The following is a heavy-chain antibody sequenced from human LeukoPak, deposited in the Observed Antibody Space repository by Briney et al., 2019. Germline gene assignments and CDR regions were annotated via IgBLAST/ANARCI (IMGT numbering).Heavy chain of an antibody. CDR3: ARDVKSRRRQWFGELSVYYYYYMDV. J-gene: IGHJ6*03. V-gene: IGHV4-4*07. CDR1: GGSISSDY. D-gene: IGHD3-10*01. Sequence: SETLSLTCTVSGGSISSDYWSWIRQPAGKGLEWIGRIYTTGSTNYSPSLKSRVTMSVDTSKNQFSLKLSSVTAADTAVYYCARDVKSRRRQWFGELSVYYYYYMDVWGKGTTVTISS. CDR2: IYTTGST.